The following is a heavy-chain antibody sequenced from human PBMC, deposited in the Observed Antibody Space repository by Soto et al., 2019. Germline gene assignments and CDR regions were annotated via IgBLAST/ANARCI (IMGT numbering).Heavy chain of an antibody. CDR3: ARLLSRPFVMDV. CDR1: SGATSSNEYY. J-gene: IGHJ6*02. Sequence: LQLQASVPGLVKASDTLALTGSVTSGATSSNEYYWAWIRQPPGKGLEWIAAISSTGNTYYNASLKSRVTFSIDTSNILVFLMLTSVTARATAVYYCARLLSRPFVMDVWGQGTTVTVS. D-gene: IGHD6-13*01. V-gene: IGHV4-39*01. CDR2: ISSTGNT.